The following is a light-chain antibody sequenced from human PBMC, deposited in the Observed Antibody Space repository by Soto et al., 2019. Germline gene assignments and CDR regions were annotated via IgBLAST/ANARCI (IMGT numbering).Light chain of an antibody. J-gene: IGKJ2*01. CDR2: MAS. Sequence: DIQMTQSPSTLSASVGDRVTITCRASQSISSWLAWYQQKPGKAPKLLIYMASTLETGVPSRFSGSRSGTEFTLTISSLQPDDFATYYCQHFNNYPYTFAQGTKLEIK. V-gene: IGKV1-5*03. CDR1: QSISSW. CDR3: QHFNNYPYT.